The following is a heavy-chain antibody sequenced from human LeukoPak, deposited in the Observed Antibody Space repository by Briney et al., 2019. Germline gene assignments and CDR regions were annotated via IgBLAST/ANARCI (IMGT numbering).Heavy chain of an antibody. CDR1: GSSIDSVYS. J-gene: IGHJ4*02. Sequence: KPSETLSLTCTVFGSSIDSVYSWGWIRQPPGKGPEWIGSIYHNGNTYYNSSLKSRVTISVHTSENQFSLKLSSVTAADTAVYYCASYKTYYDSSGNPVDYWGQGTLVTVSS. V-gene: IGHV4-38-2*02. CDR3: ASYKTYYDSSGNPVDY. D-gene: IGHD3-22*01. CDR2: IYHNGNT.